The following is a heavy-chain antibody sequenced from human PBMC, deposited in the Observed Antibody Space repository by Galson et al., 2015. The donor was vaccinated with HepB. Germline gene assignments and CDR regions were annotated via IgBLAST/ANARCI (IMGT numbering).Heavy chain of an antibody. D-gene: IGHD3-10*01. J-gene: IGHJ4*02. V-gene: IGHV3-21*03. CDR1: GFNFSLYS. CDR2: ISSSGSYI. CDR3: ARALPSGIRGGRVFDH. Sequence: SLRLSCAASGFNFSLYSMNWVRQAPGKGLEWVSSISSSGSYIYYGDSVKGRCTVSRDSAKPSVYLQMNSLRGDDTAVYYCARALPSGIRGGRVFDHWGQGTLVTVSS.